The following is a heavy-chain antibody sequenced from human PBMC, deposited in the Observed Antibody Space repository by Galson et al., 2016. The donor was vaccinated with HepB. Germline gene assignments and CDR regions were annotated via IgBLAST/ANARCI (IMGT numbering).Heavy chain of an antibody. CDR1: GFTFSSYA. Sequence: SLRLSCAASGFTFSSYAMSWVRQAPGKGLEWVSVXRGXNTGSSGRISYAESVKGRFTISRDNSKDTLYLQMNSLRDEDTAVYYCAKGYGMDAWGQGTTVTVSS. J-gene: IGHJ6*02. CDR3: AKGYGMDA. CDR2: XRGXNTGSSGRI. V-gene: IGHV3-23*01.